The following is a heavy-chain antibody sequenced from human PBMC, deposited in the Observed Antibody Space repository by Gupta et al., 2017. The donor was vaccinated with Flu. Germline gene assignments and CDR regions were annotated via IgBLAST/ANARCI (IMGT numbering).Heavy chain of an antibody. D-gene: IGHD1-1*01. CDR3: ARGSLGNWNETFDY. J-gene: IGHJ4*02. CDR1: GGSLSSYY. V-gene: IGHV4-59*01. Sequence: QVQLQESGLGLVKPSETLSLTCSVSGGSLSSYYWGWSRQPPGKGLEWIGDICYSGSTNYNPCLKSRVTISVDTSKNQFSLKLSSVTAADTAVDYWARGSLGNWNETFDYWGQGTLGTVSS. CDR2: ICYSGST.